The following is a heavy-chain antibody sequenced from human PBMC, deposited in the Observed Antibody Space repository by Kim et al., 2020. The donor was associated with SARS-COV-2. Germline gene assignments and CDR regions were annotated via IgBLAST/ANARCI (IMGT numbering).Heavy chain of an antibody. Sequence: TYHTPPPQRRVTIAVDTSKNQFSLKVSSVTAADTAVYYCARQPEANWFDPWGQGTLVTVSS. CDR3: ARQPEANWFDP. CDR2: T. V-gene: IGHV4-39*01. J-gene: IGHJ5*02.